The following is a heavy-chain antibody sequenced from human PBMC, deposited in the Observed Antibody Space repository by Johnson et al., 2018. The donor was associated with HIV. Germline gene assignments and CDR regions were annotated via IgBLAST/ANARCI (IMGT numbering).Heavy chain of an antibody. CDR1: GFTFSSYW. CDR2: ISSSGSTI. V-gene: IGHV3-48*04. Sequence: VQLVESGGGVVQPGRSLRLSCVASGFTFSSYWMTWIRQAPGKGLEWVSYISSSGSTIYYAASVKGRFTISRDNAKNSLYLQVNSLRAEDTAVYYCARDLGNWDSPRSAFDIWGQGTMVTVSS. CDR3: ARDLGNWDSPRSAFDI. D-gene: IGHD1/OR15-1a*01. J-gene: IGHJ3*02.